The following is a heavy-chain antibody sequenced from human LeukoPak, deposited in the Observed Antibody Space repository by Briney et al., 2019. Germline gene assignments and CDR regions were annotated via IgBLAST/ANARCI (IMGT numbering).Heavy chain of an antibody. Sequence: GGSLRLSCAASGFTFSSYVMNWVRQAPGKGLEWVSAISGSGASTYYADSVQGRFTISRDNSKNTVYLRMNSLRAEDTAVYYCAKVMTAVTSGFDYWGQGTLVTVSS. J-gene: IGHJ4*02. CDR3: AKVMTAVTSGFDY. D-gene: IGHD4-17*01. CDR2: ISGSGAST. CDR1: GFTFSSYV. V-gene: IGHV3-23*01.